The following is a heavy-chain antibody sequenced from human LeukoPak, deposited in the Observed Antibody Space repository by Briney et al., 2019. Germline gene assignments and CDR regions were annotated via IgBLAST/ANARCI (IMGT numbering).Heavy chain of an antibody. CDR3: AKWSGSYSAIDY. CDR1: GFTFSSYG. Sequence: GGSLRLSCAASGFTFSSYGMHWVRQAPGKGLEWVAVISYDGSNKYYADSVKGRFTISRDNSKNTLYLQMNSLRAEDTAVYYCAKWSGSYSAIDYWAREPWSPSPQ. V-gene: IGHV3-30*18. J-gene: IGHJ4*02. CDR2: ISYDGSNK. D-gene: IGHD1-26*01.